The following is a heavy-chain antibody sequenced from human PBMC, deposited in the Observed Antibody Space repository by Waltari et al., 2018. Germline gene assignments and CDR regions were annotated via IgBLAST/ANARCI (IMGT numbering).Heavy chain of an antibody. J-gene: IGHJ4*02. V-gene: IGHV3-48*01. Sequence: EVQLVESGGALVQPGGSLRFSCAASGLAFRGYIMTWFRQATGKGLEWVSYISISSGTIYYVDSVKGRFTVSRDNAKNSLYLQMNSLRAEDTAMYYCARDFGYYYDGSGYYDDYWGQGTLVTVSS. CDR1: GLAFRGYI. CDR2: ISISSGTI. D-gene: IGHD3-22*01. CDR3: ARDFGYYYDGSGYYDDY.